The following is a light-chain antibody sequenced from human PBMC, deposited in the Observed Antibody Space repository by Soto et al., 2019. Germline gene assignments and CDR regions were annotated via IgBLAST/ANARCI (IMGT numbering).Light chain of an antibody. CDR1: QDISNY. Sequence: DIQMTQSPSSLSASVGDRVTITCQASQDISNYLNWYQQKPGKAPKLLIYDASNLETGVPSRFSGSGSGTDVTFTISSQQPEDIATYDCPQYENLPYTCGQGTKLEIK. CDR2: DAS. V-gene: IGKV1-33*01. J-gene: IGKJ2*01. CDR3: PQYENLPYT.